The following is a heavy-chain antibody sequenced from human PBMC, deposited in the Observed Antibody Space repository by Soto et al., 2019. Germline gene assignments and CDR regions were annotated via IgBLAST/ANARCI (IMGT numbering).Heavy chain of an antibody. D-gene: IGHD5-12*01. J-gene: IGHJ4*02. CDR1: GGSFSTYT. CDR2: IIPMFGII. V-gene: IGHV1-69*10. Sequence: SVKVSCKVSGGSFSTYTLTWVRQAPGQGLDCMGGIIPMFGIINYAQKFQGRVTITADRSTTTAYMELISLRSDDTAVYYCAILTPITGVYWGQGAQVTVSS. CDR3: AILTPITGVY.